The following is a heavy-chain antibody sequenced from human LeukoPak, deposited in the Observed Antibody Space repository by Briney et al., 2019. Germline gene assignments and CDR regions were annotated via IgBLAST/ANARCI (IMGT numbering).Heavy chain of an antibody. V-gene: IGHV3-30-3*01. J-gene: IGHJ4*02. CDR3: ARDRNYGDHFDS. Sequence: GGSLRLSCAASGFTFSSYAMHWVRQAPGKGLEWVAVISYDGSNKYYADSVKGRFTISRDNSKNTLYLQMNSLRAEDTAVYYCARDRNYGDHFDSWGQGTLVTVS. CDR2: ISYDGSNK. D-gene: IGHD4-17*01. CDR1: GFTFSSYA.